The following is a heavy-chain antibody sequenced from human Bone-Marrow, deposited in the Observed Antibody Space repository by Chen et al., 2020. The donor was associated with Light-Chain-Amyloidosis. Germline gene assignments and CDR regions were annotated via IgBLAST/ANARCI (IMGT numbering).Heavy chain of an antibody. V-gene: IGHV4-39*01. CDR1: GGSMSSRRYY. Sequence: QVQLQESGPGLVKPSETLSLTCAVSGGSMSSRRYYWGWIRQAPGQGLEWIAIFSYGETTYYNPSLKSRVTISVDTSKNQFSLKLSSVTAADTAVYYCARHNYGYSPPYYFDYWGQGTLVTVSS. CDR2: FSYGETT. J-gene: IGHJ4*02. D-gene: IGHD5-18*01. CDR3: ARHNYGYSPPYYFDY.